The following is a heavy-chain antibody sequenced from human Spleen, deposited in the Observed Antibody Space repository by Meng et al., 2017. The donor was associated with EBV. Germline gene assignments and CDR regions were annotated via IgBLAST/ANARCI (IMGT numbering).Heavy chain of an antibody. CDR2: INHSGST. CDR1: GGAFSCYY. CDR3: AKGSGSYMYYFDY. V-gene: IGHV4-34*01. J-gene: IGHJ4*02. Sequence: VQLQQWGAGLLKPSETLSLTCAVYGGAFSCYYWRWIRQSPGKGLEWIGEINHSGSTNYNPSLKSRVTISVDTSKNQFSLKLSSVTAADTAVYYCAKGSGSYMYYFDYWGQGTLVTVSS. D-gene: IGHD3-10*01.